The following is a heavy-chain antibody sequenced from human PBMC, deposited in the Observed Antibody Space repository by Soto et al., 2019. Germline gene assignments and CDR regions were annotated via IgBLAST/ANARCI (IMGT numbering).Heavy chain of an antibody. CDR3: ARDLDGSGAYYTYF. D-gene: IGHD3-10*01. J-gene: IGHJ4*02. V-gene: IGHV1-18*01. CDR2: ISAYKANI. CDR1: GYTFPNYG. Sequence: QVQLVQSGAEVKKPGASVKDSCKASGYTFPNYGITWVRQAPGQGLEWMGWISAYKANIKYAQKFQGRVTLTTDTSTSTAYMELSSLRSDDTAIYYCARDLDGSGAYYTYFWGQGTLVTVSS.